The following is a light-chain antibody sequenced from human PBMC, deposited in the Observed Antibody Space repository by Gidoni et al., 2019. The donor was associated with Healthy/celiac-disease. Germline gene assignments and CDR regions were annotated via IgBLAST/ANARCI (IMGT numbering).Light chain of an antibody. V-gene: IGKV3-20*01. CDR1: QSVSNSY. CDR2: CAS. J-gene: IGKJ3*01. Sequence: IAQTQSPGALSLSPGARANLTCSASQSVSNSYLDWYQQKPGKPPRLLIYCASSSATGVPDRFSGSGSATDFTLTISRLEPEDFAVYYCQQYGSSPPFTFGPGTKVDIK. CDR3: QQYGSSPPFT.